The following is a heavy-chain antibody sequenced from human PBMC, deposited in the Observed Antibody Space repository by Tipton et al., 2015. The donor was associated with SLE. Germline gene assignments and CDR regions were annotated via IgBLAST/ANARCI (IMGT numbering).Heavy chain of an antibody. CDR2: IYYTGST. D-gene: IGHD3-16*02. CDR3: ARRMITFGGVIAS. J-gene: IGHJ4*02. CDR1: GGSISSGSYY. Sequence: LRLSCTVSGGSISSGSYYWSWIRQPPGKGLEWIGYIYYTGSTYYNPSLKSRVTISVDTSKNQFSLKLSSVTAADTAVYYCARRMITFGGVIASWGQGTLVTVSS. V-gene: IGHV4-31*02.